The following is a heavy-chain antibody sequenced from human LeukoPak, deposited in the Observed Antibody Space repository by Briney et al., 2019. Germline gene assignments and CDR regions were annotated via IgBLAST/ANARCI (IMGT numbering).Heavy chain of an antibody. D-gene: IGHD3-22*01. CDR2: ISAYNGNT. CDR1: GYTFTTYG. J-gene: IGHJ1*01. V-gene: IGHV1-18*01. CDR3: ARGADRGSGYYYSSEYFQH. Sequence: ASVTVSFTASGYTFTTYGISWVRQAPGQGLEWMGWISAYNGNTNYAQKLQGRVTMSTDTSTSTAYMELRSLRSDDTAVYYCARGADRGSGYYYSSEYFQHWGQGTLVTVSS.